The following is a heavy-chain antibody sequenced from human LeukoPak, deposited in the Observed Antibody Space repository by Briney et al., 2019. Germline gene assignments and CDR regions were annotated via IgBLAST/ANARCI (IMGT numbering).Heavy chain of an antibody. CDR1: GFTFSSYA. CDR3: VKGLRQIVVIDAFDF. D-gene: IGHD2-21*01. CDR2: ISYDGSNK. Sequence: PGGSLRLSCAASGFTFSSYAMHWVRQAPGKGLEWVAVISYDGSNKYYADSVKGRFTISRDNSKNTLYLQMNSLRAEDTAVYNCVKGLRQIVVIDAFDFWGQGTVVTVSS. V-gene: IGHV3-30-3*01. J-gene: IGHJ3*01.